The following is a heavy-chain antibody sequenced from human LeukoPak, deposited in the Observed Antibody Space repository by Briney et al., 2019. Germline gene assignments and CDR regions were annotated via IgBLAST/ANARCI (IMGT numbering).Heavy chain of an antibody. V-gene: IGHV3-7*01. CDR3: ATAPASVDSS. CDR1: GFTFTRFW. D-gene: IGHD3-3*01. J-gene: IGHJ5*02. Sequence: GGPLRLSCAASGFTFTRFWLTWVRQSPGKGLEWVANINPDGTKTTYVDSVEGRFAISRDNAKNSVFLLMTSLRAEDTAMYYCATAPASVDSSWGQGTLVAVSS. CDR2: INPDGTKT.